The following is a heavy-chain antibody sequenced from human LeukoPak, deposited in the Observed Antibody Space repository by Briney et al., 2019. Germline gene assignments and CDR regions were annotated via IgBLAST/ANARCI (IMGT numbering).Heavy chain of an antibody. CDR1: GGSVSSDSYY. CDR3: AGAPNPTFFDY. Sequence: SETLSLTCTVSGGSVSSDSYYWSWIRQPPGKGLEWIGHISYSGTTNYNPSLKSRVIISIDISQNQFSLMLSSVTAADTAVYYCAGAPNPTFFDYWGQGPLATVSS. V-gene: IGHV4-61*01. J-gene: IGHJ4*02. CDR2: ISYSGTT.